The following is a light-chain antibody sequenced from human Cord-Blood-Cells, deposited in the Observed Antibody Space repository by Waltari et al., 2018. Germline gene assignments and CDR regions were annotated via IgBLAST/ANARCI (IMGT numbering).Light chain of an antibody. CDR3: QQYDNLPLT. CDR2: DAS. J-gene: IGKJ4*01. Sequence: QMTQSPSSLSASVGDRVTITCQASQDISNYLNSYQQKPGKAPKLLIYDASNLETGVPSRFSGSGSGTDFTFTISSLQPEDIATYYCQQYDNLPLTFGGGTKVEIK. V-gene: IGKV1-33*01. CDR1: QDISNY.